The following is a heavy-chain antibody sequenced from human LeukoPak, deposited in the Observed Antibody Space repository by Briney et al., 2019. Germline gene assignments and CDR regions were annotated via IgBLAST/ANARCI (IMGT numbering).Heavy chain of an antibody. CDR2: NKMDERSA. D-gene: IGHD3-10*01. V-gene: IGHV3-74*03. CDR1: GFTITNNW. CDR3: ATVFKGSSLQDY. Sequence: GGSLRLFCTVSGFTITNNWMYWVRQAAGRGLVWVSRNKMDERSAVYADSVKGRFIISRDNAKNTVYLQMNSLRADDTAVYYCATVFKGSSLQDYWGQGTLVTVSS. J-gene: IGHJ4*02.